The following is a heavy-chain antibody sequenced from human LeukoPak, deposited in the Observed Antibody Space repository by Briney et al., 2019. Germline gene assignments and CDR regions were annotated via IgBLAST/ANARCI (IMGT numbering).Heavy chain of an antibody. CDR1: GFTFNDAW. CDR2: ISGSGGST. D-gene: IGHD3-10*01. CDR3: AKWAGGDY. Sequence: GGSLRLSCAASGFTFNDAWMTWVRQAPGKGLEWVSAISGSGGSTYYADSVKGRFTISRDNSKNTLYLQMNSLRAEDTAVYYCAKWAGGDYWGQGTLVTVSS. V-gene: IGHV3-23*01. J-gene: IGHJ4*02.